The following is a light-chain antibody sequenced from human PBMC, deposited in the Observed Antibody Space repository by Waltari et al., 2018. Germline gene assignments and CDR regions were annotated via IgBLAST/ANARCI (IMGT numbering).Light chain of an antibody. Sequence: QSVLTQPPSASGTPGQRVSMSCSGSSSNIGRSSVSWYQQVPGTAPKLLIYRNNQRPAGVPDRFSGSKSGTSASRAISGLRSEDEADYYCAAWDDSLSGRFFGSGTKVTVL. CDR3: AAWDDSLSGRF. J-gene: IGLJ1*01. CDR2: RNN. V-gene: IGLV1-47*01. CDR1: SSNIGRSS.